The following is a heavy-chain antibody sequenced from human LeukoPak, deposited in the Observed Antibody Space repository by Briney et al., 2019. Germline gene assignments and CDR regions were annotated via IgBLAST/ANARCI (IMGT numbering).Heavy chain of an antibody. CDR1: GFTFSSYS. J-gene: IGHJ4*02. CDR2: ISSSSSYI. V-gene: IGHV3-21*01. CDR3: ARATSPRATVTEDY. D-gene: IGHD4-17*01. Sequence: GGSLRLSCAASGFTFSSYSMNWVRQAPGKGLEWVSSISSSSSYIYYADSVKGRFTISRDNAKNSLYLQMNSLRAEDTAVYYCARATSPRATVTEDYWGQGTLVTVSS.